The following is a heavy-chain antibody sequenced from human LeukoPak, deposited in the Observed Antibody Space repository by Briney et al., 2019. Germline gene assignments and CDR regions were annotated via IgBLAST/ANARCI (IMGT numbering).Heavy chain of an antibody. V-gene: IGHV4-59*01. D-gene: IGHD2-8*01. Sequence: SETLSLTCSVSGGSIDSYYWCWIRQPPGKGLEWIGSIYYSGSTNYSPSLKSRVTISVDTSNNQFSLKLISVTAADTAVYYCARGSIRNFQTDGVDNWGQGTLVTVSS. CDR2: IYYSGST. CDR3: ARGSIRNFQTDGVDN. CDR1: GGSIDSYY. J-gene: IGHJ4*02.